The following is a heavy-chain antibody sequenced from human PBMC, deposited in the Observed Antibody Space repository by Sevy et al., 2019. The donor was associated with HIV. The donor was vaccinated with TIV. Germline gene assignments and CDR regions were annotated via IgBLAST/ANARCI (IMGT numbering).Heavy chain of an antibody. Sequence: GGSLRLSCAASGFTVSSNYMSWVRQAPGKGLEWVSVIYGGGSTYYADSVKGRFTISRDNSKNTLYLQMNSLRAEDTAVYYCARDDHEGYFDLWGRGTLVTVSS. CDR2: IYGGGST. CDR3: ARDDHEGYFDL. J-gene: IGHJ2*01. CDR1: GFTVSSNY. V-gene: IGHV3-66*01.